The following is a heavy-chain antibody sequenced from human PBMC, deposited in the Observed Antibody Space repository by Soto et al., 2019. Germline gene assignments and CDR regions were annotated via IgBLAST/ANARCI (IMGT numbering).Heavy chain of an antibody. CDR1: GYTFTSYA. V-gene: IGHV1-3*05. CDR2: INDGNGNT. Sequence: QVQLVQSGAEEKKPGASVKVSCKASGYTFTSYAMHWVPKAPGQRLEWMGWINDGNGNTKYSQKFQGRVTITRETSASTAYMELSSLRSEDTAVYYCARSIVVVTALDYWGQGTLVTVSS. J-gene: IGHJ4*02. D-gene: IGHD2-21*02. CDR3: ARSIVVVTALDY.